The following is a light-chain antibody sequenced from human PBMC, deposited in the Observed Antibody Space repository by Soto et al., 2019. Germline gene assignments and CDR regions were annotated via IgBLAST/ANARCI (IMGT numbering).Light chain of an antibody. CDR1: QSVGRN. J-gene: IGKJ4*01. CDR3: QQYDDWPRLT. CDR2: GAS. Sequence: EIVMTQSPATLSLSPGERAILSCRASQSVGRNLVWYQHKPGQAPRLIIYGASTRANGIPARFSGSVSGTEFNLTISSLQSEDFASYFCQQYDDWPRLTFGGGTKVDI. V-gene: IGKV3D-15*01.